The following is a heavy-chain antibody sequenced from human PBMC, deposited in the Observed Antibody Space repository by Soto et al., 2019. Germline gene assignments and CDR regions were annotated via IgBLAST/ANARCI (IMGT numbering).Heavy chain of an antibody. Sequence: QVQLQESGPGLVKPSGTLSLTCAVSGASIISENWWTWVRQSPGKGLEWIGEIHHTGSTTYNPSLDSRVTMSVDKSKNHFSLILSSVTAADTALYYCAKSWELRRVFASWGQGTLVSGSS. V-gene: IGHV4-4*02. CDR3: AKSWELRRVFAS. D-gene: IGHD1-26*01. CDR2: IHHTGST. CDR1: GASIISENW. J-gene: IGHJ4*02.